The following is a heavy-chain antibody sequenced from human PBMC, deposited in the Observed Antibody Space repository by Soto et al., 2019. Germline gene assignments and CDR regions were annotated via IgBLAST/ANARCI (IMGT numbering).Heavy chain of an antibody. D-gene: IGHD6-6*01. CDR2: IIPIFGTA. CDR3: ARHSSSSGYYYYGMDV. J-gene: IGHJ6*02. V-gene: IGHV1-69*13. CDR1: GGTFSSYA. Sequence: SVKVSGKASGGTFSSYAISWVRQAPGQGLEWMGGIIPIFGTANYAQKFQGRVTITADESTSTAYMELSSLRSEDTAVYYCARHSSSSGYYYYGMDVWGQGTTVTVSS.